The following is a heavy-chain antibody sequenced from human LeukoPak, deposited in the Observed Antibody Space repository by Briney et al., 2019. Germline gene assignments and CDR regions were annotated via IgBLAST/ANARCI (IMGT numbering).Heavy chain of an antibody. CDR2: IIPIFGTA. CDR3: TRNLGSHPGF. Sequence: GASVKVSCKASGGTFSSYAISWVRQAPGQGLEWMGGIIPIFGTANYAQKFQGRVTITADESTSTAYMELSSLRSEDTAVYYCTRNLGSHPGFWGQGTLVTVSS. J-gene: IGHJ4*02. CDR1: GGTFSSYA. D-gene: IGHD6-13*01. V-gene: IGHV1-69*13.